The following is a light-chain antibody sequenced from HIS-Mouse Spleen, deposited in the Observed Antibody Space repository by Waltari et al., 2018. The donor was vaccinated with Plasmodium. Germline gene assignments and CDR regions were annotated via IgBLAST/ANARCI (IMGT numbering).Light chain of an antibody. CDR1: QSISSY. CDR3: QQSYSTWT. CDR2: AAS. Sequence: DIQMTQSPSSLSASVGDRVTITCRASQSISSYLNWYQKKPGKAPKLLIYAASSLQSGVTSRFSGSGSGTDFTLTISSLQPEDFATYYCQQSYSTWTFGQGTKVEIK. J-gene: IGKJ1*01. V-gene: IGKV1-39*01.